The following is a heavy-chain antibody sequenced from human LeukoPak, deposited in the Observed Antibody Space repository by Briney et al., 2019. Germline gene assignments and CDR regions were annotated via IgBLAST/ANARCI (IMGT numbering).Heavy chain of an antibody. V-gene: IGHV3-7*01. CDR3: ATRESSMARTF. Sequence: GGSLRLSCAASGFIFSDYWMNWVRQVPGKGLEWVANINEVGTKEDYVDSVRGRFTISRDNTKNTRYLQMNSLRAEDTALYYCATRESSMARTFWGQGTLVTVS. CDR2: INEVGTKE. D-gene: IGHD3-10*01. J-gene: IGHJ4*02. CDR1: GFIFSDYW.